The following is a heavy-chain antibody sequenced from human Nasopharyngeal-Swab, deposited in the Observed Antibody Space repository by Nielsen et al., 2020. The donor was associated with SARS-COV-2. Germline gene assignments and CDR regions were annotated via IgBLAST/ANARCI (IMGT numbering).Heavy chain of an antibody. D-gene: IGHD3-10*01. CDR2: IIPIFGTA. Sequence: SVKVSWKASGGTFSSYAISWVRKAPGQGLEWMGGIIPIFGTANYAQKFQGRVTITADESTSTAYMELSSLRSEDTAVYYCARGGYYGSGSYFHYYYGMDVWGQGTTVTVSS. J-gene: IGHJ6*02. CDR3: ARGGYYGSGSYFHYYYGMDV. V-gene: IGHV1-69*13. CDR1: GGTFSSYA.